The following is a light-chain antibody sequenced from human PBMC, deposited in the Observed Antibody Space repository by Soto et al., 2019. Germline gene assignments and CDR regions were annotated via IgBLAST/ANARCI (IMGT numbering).Light chain of an antibody. J-gene: IGKJ5*01. V-gene: IGKV1-39*01. CDR3: QQTHAVPLT. CDR1: QPISNY. CDR2: GAS. Sequence: IQMTQFPSSLPASVGDRVTITCRASQPISNYLNWYQQKAGEPPKVLIFGASSLQTGVPSKFSGSGYGTDFTLLINNLHPDDFETYYCQQTHAVPLTFSQGTRLEIK.